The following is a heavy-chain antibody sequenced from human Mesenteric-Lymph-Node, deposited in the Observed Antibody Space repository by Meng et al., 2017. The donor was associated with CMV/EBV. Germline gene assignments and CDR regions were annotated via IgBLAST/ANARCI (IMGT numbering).Heavy chain of an antibody. CDR3: TRGHLGTT. J-gene: IGHJ4*02. D-gene: IGHD1-14*01. V-gene: IGHV1-69*08. Sequence: SVKVSCKASGGTFSSYTISWVRQAPGQGLEWMGRIIPILGKTNYAQKLQGRVVMTTDTTITTAYMELSSQSSEDTAVYFWTRGHLGTTWGQGTLVTVSS. CDR1: GGTFSSYT. CDR2: IIPILGKT.